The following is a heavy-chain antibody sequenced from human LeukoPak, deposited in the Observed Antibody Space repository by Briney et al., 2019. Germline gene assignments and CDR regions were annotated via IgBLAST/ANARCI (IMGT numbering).Heavy chain of an antibody. CDR3: ARELYCGNSADAFDI. J-gene: IGHJ3*02. V-gene: IGHV3-7*01. Sequence: GGSLRLSCAASGFTFSSYWMSWVRQAPGKGLEWVANIKQDGSEKYYVDSVKGRFTISRDNAKNSLYLQMNSLRAEDTAVYYCARELYCGNSADAFDIWGQGTMVTVSS. CDR1: GFTFSSYW. CDR2: IKQDGSEK. D-gene: IGHD4-23*01.